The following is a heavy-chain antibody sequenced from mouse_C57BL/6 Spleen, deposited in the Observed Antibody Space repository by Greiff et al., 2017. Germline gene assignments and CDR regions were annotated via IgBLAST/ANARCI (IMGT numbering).Heavy chain of an antibody. CDR3: ARGGAQAFDY. V-gene: IGHV1-69*01. CDR2: IDPSDSYT. Sequence: QVQLQQPGAELVMPGASVKLSCKASGYTFTSYWMHWVKQRPGKGLEWIGEIDPSDSYTNYNQKFKGKSTLTVDKSSTTAYMQLSSLTSEDSAVYYCARGGAQAFDYWCQGTTLTVSS. D-gene: IGHD3-2*02. J-gene: IGHJ2*01. CDR1: GYTFTSYW.